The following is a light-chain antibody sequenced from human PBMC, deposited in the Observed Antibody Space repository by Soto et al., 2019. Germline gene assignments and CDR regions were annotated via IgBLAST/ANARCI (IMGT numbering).Light chain of an antibody. Sequence: EIVMTQSPDTLSVSPGERATLSCRASQSVSSKLAWYQQKPGQAPRLLIYGASTRATGIPARFSGSGSGTEFTLTISSLQSEDFVVYYCQQSNNWPLTFGQGTKVEIK. J-gene: IGKJ1*01. CDR3: QQSNNWPLT. CDR1: QSVSSK. V-gene: IGKV3-15*01. CDR2: GAS.